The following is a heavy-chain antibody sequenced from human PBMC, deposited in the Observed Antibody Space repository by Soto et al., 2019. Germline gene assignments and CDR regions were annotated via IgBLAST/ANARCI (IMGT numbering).Heavy chain of an antibody. J-gene: IGHJ4*02. CDR2: ISSYNGNT. Sequence: ASVKVSCKASGYTFTSYGISWVRQAPGQGLEWMGWISSYNGNTNYAQKLQGRVTMTTDTSTSTAYMELRSLRSDDTAVYYCARGSRGSGSYYKPQLDYWGQGTLVTVSS. CDR3: ARGSRGSGSYYKPQLDY. CDR1: GYTFTSYG. D-gene: IGHD3-10*01. V-gene: IGHV1-18*01.